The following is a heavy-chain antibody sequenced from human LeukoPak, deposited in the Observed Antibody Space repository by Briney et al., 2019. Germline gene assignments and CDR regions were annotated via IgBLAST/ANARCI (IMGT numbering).Heavy chain of an antibody. J-gene: IGHJ4*02. CDR2: IIPNSGDT. CDR3: AGDSSSSLFDY. CDR1: GYTFTGYY. D-gene: IGHD6-6*01. Sequence: ASVKVSCKASGYTFTGYYMHWVRQAPGQGLEWMGWIIPNSGDTNYAQKFQGRVTLTRDTSISTAYMELSRLRSDDTAVYYCAGDSSSSLFDYWGQGTLVTVSS. V-gene: IGHV1-2*02.